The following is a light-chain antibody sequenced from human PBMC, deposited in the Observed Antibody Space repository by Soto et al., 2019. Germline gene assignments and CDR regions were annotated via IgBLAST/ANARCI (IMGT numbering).Light chain of an antibody. J-gene: IGKJ1*01. CDR3: QHYDISPWT. V-gene: IGKV3-20*01. Sequence: EIVLTQSPATLSLSPGERATLSCRASQSLSSNFLAWYQQKPGQPPRLLIYDSSTRATGFPDRFSGSGSGTDFTLTIIRLEPEDFEVYYWQHYDISPWTFGRGTKVEIX. CDR2: DSS. CDR1: QSLSSNF.